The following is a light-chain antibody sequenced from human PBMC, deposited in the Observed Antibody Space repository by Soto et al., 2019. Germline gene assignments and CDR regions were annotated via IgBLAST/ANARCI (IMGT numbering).Light chain of an antibody. CDR2: DAS. CDR1: QSISSW. J-gene: IGKJ3*01. Sequence: DIQMTQSPSTLSAYVGDRVTITCRASQSISSWLAWYQQKPGKAPKLLIYDASSLESGVPSRFSGSGSRTEFTLTISSLQPDDFATYYCQQYDNTMFGPGTKVDIK. V-gene: IGKV1-5*01. CDR3: QQYDNTM.